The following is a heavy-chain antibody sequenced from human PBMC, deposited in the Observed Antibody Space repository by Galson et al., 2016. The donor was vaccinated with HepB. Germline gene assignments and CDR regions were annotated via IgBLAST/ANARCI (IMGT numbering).Heavy chain of an antibody. J-gene: IGHJ5*02. V-gene: IGHV6-1*01. CDR2: TYYRSKCYN. D-gene: IGHD2/OR15-2a*01. CDR1: GDSVSSNSAA. Sequence: FAISGDSVSSNSAAWTWIRQSPLRGLEWLGRTYYRSKCYNDYAVSVKSRISIHPDTSKNQFSLQLNSVTPEDTAVYYCARVRCSTFRCQNWFDPWGQGTLVTVSS. CDR3: ARVRCSTFRCQNWFDP.